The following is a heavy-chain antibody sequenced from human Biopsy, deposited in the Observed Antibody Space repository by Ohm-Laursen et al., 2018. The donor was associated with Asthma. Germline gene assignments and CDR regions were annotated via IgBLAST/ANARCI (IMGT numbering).Heavy chain of an antibody. CDR3: ARAAITGIRGWFDP. Sequence: LRLSCAASGFTFGAFWMSWGRQTPGKGLEWIGEIDQSGYTNYNPSLKSRVTISADTSKNQFHLNLSSVTAADTAVYFCARAAITGIRGWFDPWGQGTQVTVSS. CDR2: IDQSGYT. CDR1: GFTFGAFW. J-gene: IGHJ5*02. D-gene: IGHD1-20*01. V-gene: IGHV4-34*01.